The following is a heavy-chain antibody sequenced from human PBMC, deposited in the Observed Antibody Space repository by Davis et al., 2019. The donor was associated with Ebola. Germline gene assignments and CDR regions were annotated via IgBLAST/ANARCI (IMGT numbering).Heavy chain of an antibody. D-gene: IGHD6-19*01. J-gene: IGHJ4*02. CDR1: GYTFTSYG. CDR2: ISAYNGNT. Sequence: ASVKVSCKASGYTFTSYGISWVRQAPGQGLEWMGWISAYNGNTNYAQKFQGRVTMTRDTSISTAYMELSRLRSDDTAVYYCARGGTAVAGGSLDYWGQGTLVTVSS. CDR3: ARGGTAVAGGSLDY. V-gene: IGHV1-18*01.